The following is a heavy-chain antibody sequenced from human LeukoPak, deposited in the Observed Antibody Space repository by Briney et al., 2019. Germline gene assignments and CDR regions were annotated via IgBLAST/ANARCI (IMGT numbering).Heavy chain of an antibody. V-gene: IGHV1-8*03. CDR2: MNPNTGNT. CDR3: ARSNTYYYDSSGYHFDY. Sequence: ASVKVSCKASGYTFTSYDINWVRQAPGQGLEWMGWMNPNTGNTVYAQRFQGRVSITRNTTITTAYMELSSLRSEDMAVYYCARSNTYYYDSSGYHFDYWGQGTLVTVSS. CDR1: GYTFTSYD. J-gene: IGHJ4*02. D-gene: IGHD3-22*01.